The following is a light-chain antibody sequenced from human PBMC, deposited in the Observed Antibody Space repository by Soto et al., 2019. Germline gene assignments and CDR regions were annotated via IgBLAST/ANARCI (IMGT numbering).Light chain of an antibody. CDR2: DVS. CDR1: SSDIGGYN. Sequence: QPASVSGSPGQSITISCTGTSSDIGGYNVSWYQQHPGKAPKLIISDVSNRPSGVSNRFSGSKSGNTASLTISGLQAEDEADYYCSSYSSISAPVVFGGGTKLTVL. J-gene: IGLJ2*01. CDR3: SSYSSISAPVV. V-gene: IGLV2-14*03.